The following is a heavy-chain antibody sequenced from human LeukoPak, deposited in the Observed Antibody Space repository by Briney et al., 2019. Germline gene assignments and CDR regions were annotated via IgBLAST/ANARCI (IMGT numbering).Heavy chain of an antibody. CDR1: GFTFSSYS. V-gene: IGHV3-21*01. J-gene: IGHJ6*03. Sequence: GGSLRLSCAGSGFTFSSYSMNWVRQAPGKGLGWVSSISSSSSYIYYADSVKGRFIISRDNAKNSLHLQMNSLRAEDTAVYYCARSYGSGSYDLYYYYMDVWGKGTTVTVSS. CDR3: ARSYGSGSYDLYYYYMDV. CDR2: ISSSSSYI. D-gene: IGHD3-10*01.